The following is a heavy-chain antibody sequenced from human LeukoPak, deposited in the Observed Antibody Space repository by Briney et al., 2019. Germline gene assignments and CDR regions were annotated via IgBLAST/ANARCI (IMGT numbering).Heavy chain of an antibody. V-gene: IGHV3-23*01. Sequence: PGGSLRHSCAASGFTFSSYAMSWVRQAPGKGLEWVSAISGSGGSTYYADSVKGRFTISRDNSQNTVYLQMNSLRGEDTAVYYCARALSGLDFWGRGSLVTVSS. CDR2: ISGSGGST. J-gene: IGHJ4*02. CDR3: ARALSGLDF. CDR1: GFTFSSYA. D-gene: IGHD3-3*01.